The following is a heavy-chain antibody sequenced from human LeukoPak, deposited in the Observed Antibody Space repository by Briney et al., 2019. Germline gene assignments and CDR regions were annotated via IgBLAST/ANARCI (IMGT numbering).Heavy chain of an antibody. Sequence: AGSLRLSCAASGFTFSNYALSWVRQAPGKGLEWVSDISGSGGSTYYADSVKDRFTISRDNSKNTMYLQMNSLRAEDTAVYYCAKRIQSAMAMGYWGQGTLVTVSS. CDR2: ISGSGGST. CDR1: GFTFSNYA. D-gene: IGHD5-18*01. J-gene: IGHJ4*02. V-gene: IGHV3-23*01. CDR3: AKRIQSAMAMGY.